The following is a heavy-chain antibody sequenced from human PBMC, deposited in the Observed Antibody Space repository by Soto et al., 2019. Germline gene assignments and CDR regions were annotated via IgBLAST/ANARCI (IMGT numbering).Heavy chain of an antibody. D-gene: IGHD5-12*01. J-gene: IGHJ4*02. V-gene: IGHV4-59*01. CDR3: ARDSKRGYSGYDKLDY. CDR2: IYFSGST. Sequence: SETLSLTCTLSCGSIISYYWIWTRQPPGKGLEWIGYIYFSGSTNSNPSLKSRVTISVDTSKNQFSLKLSSVTAADTAVYYCARDSKRGYSGYDKLDYWGQGTLVTVSS. CDR1: CGSIISYY.